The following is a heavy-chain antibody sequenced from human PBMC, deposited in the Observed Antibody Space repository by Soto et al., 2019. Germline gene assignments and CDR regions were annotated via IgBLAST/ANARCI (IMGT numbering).Heavy chain of an antibody. CDR3: ARGRKTSGPTNFDY. V-gene: IGHV4-34*01. Sequence: QVQLQQWGAGLLKPSETLSLTCAVYGGSFSGYYWSWIRQPPGKGLEWIGEINHSGSTNYNPSLKRRVTISVDTSKNQFSLKLSSVTAADTAVYYCARGRKTSGPTNFDYWGQGTLVTVSS. J-gene: IGHJ4*02. CDR2: INHSGST. CDR1: GGSFSGYY. D-gene: IGHD5-12*01.